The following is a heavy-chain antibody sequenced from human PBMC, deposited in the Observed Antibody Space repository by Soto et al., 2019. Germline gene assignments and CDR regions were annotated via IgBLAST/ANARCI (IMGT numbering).Heavy chain of an antibody. CDR2: IHYSGST. Sequence: SEALSLTCTVSDVSVSSSYWTWIRQPPGKGLEWIGYIHYSGSTNYNPSLKSRVTISVDTSKNHFSLKLSSVTAADTAVYYCVRREIVTRHGGFAYRAQRTLDTGSS. J-gene: IGHJ4*02. CDR3: VRREIVTRHGGFAY. CDR1: DVSVSSSY. D-gene: IGHD2-15*01. V-gene: IGHV4-59*02.